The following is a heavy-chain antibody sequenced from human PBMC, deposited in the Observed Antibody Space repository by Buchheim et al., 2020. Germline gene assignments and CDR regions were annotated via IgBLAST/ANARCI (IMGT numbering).Heavy chain of an antibody. CDR3: AKASDILTGYYNFNFFDY. J-gene: IGHJ4*02. CDR2: ISGSAGST. D-gene: IGHD3-9*01. CDR1: GFTFNSYA. Sequence: EVQLLESGGGLVQPGKSLRLSCAASGFTFNSYAMSWVRQGPGKGLEWVSAISGSAGSTYYAESVKGRFTISRDNSKNTPYPQMNSLRAEDTAVYYCAKASDILTGYYNFNFFDYWGQGTL. V-gene: IGHV3-23*01.